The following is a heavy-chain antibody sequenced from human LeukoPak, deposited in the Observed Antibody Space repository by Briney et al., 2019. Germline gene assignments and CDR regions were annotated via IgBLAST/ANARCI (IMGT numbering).Heavy chain of an antibody. CDR2: IYSGGST. CDR3: ARRRQQLANWFDP. Sequence: GGSLRLSCAASGFTVSSNYMSWVRQAPGKGLEWVSVIYSGGSTYYADSVKGRFTISRDNSKNTLYLQMNSLRAEDTAVYYCARRRQQLANWFDPWGQGTLVTVSS. CDR1: GFTVSSNY. V-gene: IGHV3-53*01. J-gene: IGHJ5*02. D-gene: IGHD6-13*01.